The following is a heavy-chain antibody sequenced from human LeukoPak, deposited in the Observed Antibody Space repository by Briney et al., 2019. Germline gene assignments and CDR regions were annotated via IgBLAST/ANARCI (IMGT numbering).Heavy chain of an antibody. CDR2: ISYDGSNK. CDR1: GFTFSSYA. CDR3: PRERYYYDSSGSYYFDY. V-gene: IGHV3-30-3*01. J-gene: IGHJ4*02. Sequence: PGRSLRLSCAASGFTFSSYAMHWVRQAPGKGLEWVAVISYDGSNKYYADSVKGRFTTSRDNSKNTLYLQMNSLRAEDTAVYYCPRERYYYDSSGSYYFDYWGQGTLVTVSS. D-gene: IGHD3-22*01.